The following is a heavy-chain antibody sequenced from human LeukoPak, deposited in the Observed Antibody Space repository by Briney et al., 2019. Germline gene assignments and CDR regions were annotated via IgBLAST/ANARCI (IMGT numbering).Heavy chain of an antibody. CDR1: GFTVSSYS. D-gene: IGHD6-19*01. CDR2: ISSSSSYI. V-gene: IGHV3-21*01. Sequence: KSGGSLRLSCAASGFTVSSYSMNWVRQAPGKGLEWVSSISSSSSYIYYADSVKGRFTISRDNAKNSLYLQMNSLRAEDTAVYYCARDRGGGYSSGWPHRWFDPWGQGTLVTVSS. J-gene: IGHJ5*02. CDR3: ARDRGGGYSSGWPHRWFDP.